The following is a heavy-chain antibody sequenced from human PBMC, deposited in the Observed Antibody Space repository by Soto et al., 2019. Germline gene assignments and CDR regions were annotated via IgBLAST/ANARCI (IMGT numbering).Heavy chain of an antibody. CDR1: GFTFSSFA. CDR3: AKDKRLNVPNYFDY. V-gene: IGHV3-23*01. D-gene: IGHD3-16*01. Sequence: GGSLRLSCAASGFTFSSFAMSWVRQAPGKGLEWVATISGSGRSTYYADSVKGRFTISRDNSKNTLFLQVSSLRADDTAIYYCAKDKRLNVPNYFDYWGQGTLVTVSS. CDR2: ISGSGRST. J-gene: IGHJ4*02.